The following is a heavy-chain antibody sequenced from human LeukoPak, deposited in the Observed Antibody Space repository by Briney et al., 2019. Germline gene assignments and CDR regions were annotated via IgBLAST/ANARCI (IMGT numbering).Heavy chain of an antibody. J-gene: IGHJ4*02. CDR3: ARDPLPTYYYGSGSYPDYFDY. CDR1: GYTFSSYG. D-gene: IGHD3-10*01. CDR2: ISAYNGNT. Sequence: GASVEVSCKASGYTFSSYGISWVRQAPGQGLEWMGWISAYNGNTNYAQKFQGRVTMTTETSTSTAYMELRSLRSDDTAVYYCARDPLPTYYYGSGSYPDYFDYWGQGTLVTVSS. V-gene: IGHV1-18*04.